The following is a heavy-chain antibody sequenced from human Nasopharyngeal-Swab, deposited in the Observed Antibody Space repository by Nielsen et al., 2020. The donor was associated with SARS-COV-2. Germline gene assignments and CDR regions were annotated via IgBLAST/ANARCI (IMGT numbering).Heavy chain of an antibody. CDR2: INHSGST. V-gene: IGHV4-34*01. J-gene: IGHJ5*02. CDR1: GGSFSGYC. Sequence: SETLSLTCAVYGGSFSGYCWSWIRQPPGKGLEWIGEINHSGSTNYNPSLKSRVTISVDTSKNQFSLKLSSVTAADTAVYYCARGRGVAAQNWFDPWGQGTLVTVSS. D-gene: IGHD6-6*01. CDR3: ARGRGVAAQNWFDP.